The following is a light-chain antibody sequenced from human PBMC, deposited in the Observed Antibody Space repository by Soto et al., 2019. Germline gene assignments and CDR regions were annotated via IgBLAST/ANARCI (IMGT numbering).Light chain of an antibody. CDR1: QGISSY. J-gene: IGKJ1*01. Sequence: AIRMTQSPSSLSASTGDRVTITCRASQGISSYLAWYQQKPGKAPKLLIYAASTLQSGVPSRFSGSGSFKDLTRTTSCLQSADFETYYCQQYYSYLRTVGQGAKVDIK. CDR2: AAS. CDR3: QQYYSYLRT. V-gene: IGKV1-8*01.